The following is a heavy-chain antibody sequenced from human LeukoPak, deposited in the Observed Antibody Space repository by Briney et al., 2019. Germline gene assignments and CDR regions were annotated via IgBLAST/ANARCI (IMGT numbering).Heavy chain of an antibody. CDR3: TRVRVRGVIYFDY. V-gene: IGHV3-49*04. CDR2: IRSKTYGRTT. Sequence: GGSLRLSCTASGFIFGDYVMSWVRQAPGKGLEWVGFIRSKTYGRTTQYAASVKGRFTIPRDDSKSIPYVQMNSLKPEDTAVYCCTRVRVRGVIYFDYWGEGALVTVSS. J-gene: IGHJ4*02. D-gene: IGHD3-10*01. CDR1: GFIFGDYV.